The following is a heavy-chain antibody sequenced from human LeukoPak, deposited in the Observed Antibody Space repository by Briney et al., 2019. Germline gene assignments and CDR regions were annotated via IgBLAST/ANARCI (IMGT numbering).Heavy chain of an antibody. J-gene: IGHJ4*02. CDR1: GFSLSTSGMC. CDR2: IDWDDDK. CDR3: ARTYVSSGSIAYYFDS. Sequence: SGPTLVKPTQTLTLTCTFSGFSLSTSGMCINWIRQPPGKALEWLAHIDWDDDKYYSTSLKTRLTISKDTSKNQVVLTMTNMDPVDTATYYCARTYVSSGSIAYYFDSWGQGTLVTVSS. D-gene: IGHD3-10*01. V-gene: IGHV2-70*01.